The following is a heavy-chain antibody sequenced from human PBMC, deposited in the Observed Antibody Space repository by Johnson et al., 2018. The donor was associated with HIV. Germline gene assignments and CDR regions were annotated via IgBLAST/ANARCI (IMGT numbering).Heavy chain of an antibody. J-gene: IGHJ3*02. V-gene: IGHV3-38-3*01. D-gene: IGHD3-22*01. CDR3: ARVPTSSGYHDAFEI. Sequence: VQLVESRGVLVQPGGSLRLSCAASGFTVSSNEMSWVRQAPGKGLEWVSSISGGSTYYADSRKGRFTNTREHSKNTLHLQMNSLRAEDTAVYYCARVPTSSGYHDAFEIWGQGTMVTVSS. CDR2: ISGGST. CDR1: GFTVSSNE.